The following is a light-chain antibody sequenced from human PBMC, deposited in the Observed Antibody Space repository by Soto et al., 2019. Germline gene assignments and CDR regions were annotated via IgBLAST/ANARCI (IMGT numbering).Light chain of an antibody. CDR2: DAS. Sequence: EIVLTQSPATLSLSPGERATLSCRASQSVNSSLAWYQQKPGQAPRLLIFDASNRATGIPARFSGSVSGTDFTLTISSLEPEDFAVYYCQQRSNWPPYTFGQGTKLEIK. CDR1: QSVNSS. CDR3: QQRSNWPPYT. J-gene: IGKJ2*01. V-gene: IGKV3-11*01.